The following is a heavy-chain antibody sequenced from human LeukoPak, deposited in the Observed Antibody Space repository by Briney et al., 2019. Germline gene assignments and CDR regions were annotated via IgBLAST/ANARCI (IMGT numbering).Heavy chain of an antibody. CDR3: AREGIAVAGTVRPPLY. V-gene: IGHV1-2*02. J-gene: IGHJ4*02. Sequence: VASVRVSCKASGYTFTDFYIHWVRQAPGRGLEWMGWINPKTGGTHYAQKFQGRVALTRDTSVSTAYMELSSLTSDDTAVYLCAREGIAVAGTVRPPLYWGQGTLVTVSS. CDR2: INPKTGGT. CDR1: GYTFTDFY. D-gene: IGHD6-19*01.